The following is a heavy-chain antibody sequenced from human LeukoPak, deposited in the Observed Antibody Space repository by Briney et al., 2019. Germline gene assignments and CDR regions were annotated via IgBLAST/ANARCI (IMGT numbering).Heavy chain of an antibody. J-gene: IGHJ4*02. CDR1: GFTFSSYA. Sequence: PGGSLRLSCAASGFTFSSYAMSWVRQAPGKGLEWVSAISGSGGSTYYADSVKSRFTISRDNAKSSLYLQMNSLTAEDTAVYFCGAGLLDYWGQGTLVTVSS. CDR2: ISGSGGST. CDR3: GAGLLDY. V-gene: IGHV3-23*01.